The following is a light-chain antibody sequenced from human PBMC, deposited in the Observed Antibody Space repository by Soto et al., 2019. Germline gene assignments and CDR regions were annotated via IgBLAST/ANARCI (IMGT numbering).Light chain of an antibody. CDR3: QQYGRSPFT. CDR1: QSVSSSY. Sequence: EIVLTQSPGTLSLSPGEIATLSCRASQSVSSSYLAWYQQKPGQAPRLLIYGASSRATGIPDRFSGSGSGTDFTLTISRLEPEDFAVYYCQQYGRSPFTFGPGTKVDIK. J-gene: IGKJ3*01. CDR2: GAS. V-gene: IGKV3-20*01.